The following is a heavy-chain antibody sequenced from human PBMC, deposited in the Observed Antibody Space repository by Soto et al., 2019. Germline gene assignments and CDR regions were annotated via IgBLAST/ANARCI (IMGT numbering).Heavy chain of an antibody. D-gene: IGHD3-22*01. V-gene: IGHV3-23*01. CDR1: GFTFSTYA. J-gene: IGHJ4*02. CDR2: ISDSGGST. CDR3: AKRRGNFDSSGYFVDY. Sequence: EVQLLESGGGLVQPGGSLRLSCAASGFTFSTYAMSWVRQAPGKGLEWVSAISDSGGSTYYADSVKGRFTISRDNSKNSLYLQINSLGDEDTACYYCAKRRGNFDSSGYFVDYWCQGTLVTVSS.